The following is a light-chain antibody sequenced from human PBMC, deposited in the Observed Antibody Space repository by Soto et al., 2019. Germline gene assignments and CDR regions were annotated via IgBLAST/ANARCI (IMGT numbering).Light chain of an antibody. J-gene: IGKJ1*01. Sequence: EIVLTQSPASLSVSPGETPTLSCRASQRVGVNLAWYQQKPGQAPRLLIYHASTRATGVPARFSGSGSGTDFTLTISSLQSEDIAFFYCQQYDSWPRTFGQGTKVDIK. V-gene: IGKV3-15*01. CDR1: QRVGVN. CDR2: HAS. CDR3: QQYDSWPRT.